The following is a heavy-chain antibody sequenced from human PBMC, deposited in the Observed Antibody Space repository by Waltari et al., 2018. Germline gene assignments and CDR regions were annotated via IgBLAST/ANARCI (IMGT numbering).Heavy chain of an antibody. CDR2: INHSGST. J-gene: IGHJ4*02. V-gene: IGHV4-34*01. CDR3: AIAVAGHGFDY. D-gene: IGHD6-19*01. Sequence: QVQLQQWGAGLLKPSETLSLTCAVYGGSFSGYYWGWIRQPPGKGLEWIGEINHSGSTNYNPSLKSRVTISVDTSKNQFSLKLSSVTAADTAVYYCAIAVAGHGFDYWGQGTLVTVSS. CDR1: GGSFSGYY.